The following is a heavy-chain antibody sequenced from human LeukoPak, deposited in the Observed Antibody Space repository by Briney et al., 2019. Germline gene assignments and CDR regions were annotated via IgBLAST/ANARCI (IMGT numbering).Heavy chain of an antibody. CDR2: ISSSSIYI. CDR3: ARDQTTYLTTTEYKWFDP. D-gene: IGHD1-1*01. CDR1: GFTFSSYE. V-gene: IGHV3-21*01. J-gene: IGHJ5*02. Sequence: GALRLSCAASGFTFSSYEMNWVRQAPGKGLEWVASISSSSIYIHYADSVKGRFTISRDNAKNSLYLQMNSLRAEDTAVYYCARDQTTYLTTTEYKWFDPWGQGTLVTVSS.